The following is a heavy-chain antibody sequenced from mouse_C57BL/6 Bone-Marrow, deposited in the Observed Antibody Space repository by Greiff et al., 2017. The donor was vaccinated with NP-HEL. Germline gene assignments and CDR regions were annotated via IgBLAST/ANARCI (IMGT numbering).Heavy chain of an antibody. Sequence: VQLKQSGPELVKPGASVKIPCKASGYTFTDYNMDWVKQSHGKSLEWIGDINPNNGGTIYNQKFKGKATLTVDKSSSTAYMELRSLTSEDTAVYYCARGTVVARYFDVWGTGTTVTVSS. J-gene: IGHJ1*03. D-gene: IGHD1-1*01. CDR2: INPNNGGT. CDR1: GYTFTDYN. V-gene: IGHV1-18*01. CDR3: ARGTVVARYFDV.